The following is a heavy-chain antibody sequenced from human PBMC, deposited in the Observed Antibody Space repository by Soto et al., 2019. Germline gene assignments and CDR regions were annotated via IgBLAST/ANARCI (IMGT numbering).Heavy chain of an antibody. CDR1: GYSLTSYG. CDR2: ISAYNGNT. Sequence: XSVKVACKASGYSLTSYGISWVRQAPGQGLEWMGWISAYNGNTNYAQKLQGRVTMTTDTSTSTAYMELRSLRSDDTAVYYCARNITHRIIENWFDPWGQGTLVTVSS. V-gene: IGHV1-18*04. D-gene: IGHD3-16*01. CDR3: ARNITHRIIENWFDP. J-gene: IGHJ5*02.